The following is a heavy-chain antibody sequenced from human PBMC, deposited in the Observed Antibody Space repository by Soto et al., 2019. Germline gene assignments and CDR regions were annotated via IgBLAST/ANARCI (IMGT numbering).Heavy chain of an antibody. CDR1: GYTFTSYG. V-gene: IGHV1-18*01. J-gene: IGHJ5*02. CDR3: ARDVAATVGFYNWFDP. CDR2: ISAYNGNT. D-gene: IGHD6-13*01. Sequence: GASVKVSCKASGYTFTSYGISWVRQAPGQGLVWMGWISAYNGNTNYAQKLQGRVTMTTDTSTSTAYMELRSLRSDDTAVFYCARDVAATVGFYNWFDPWGQGTLVTVSS.